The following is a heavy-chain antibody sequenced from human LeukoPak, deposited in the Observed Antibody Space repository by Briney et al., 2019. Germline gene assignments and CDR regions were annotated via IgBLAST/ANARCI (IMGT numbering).Heavy chain of an antibody. CDR3: ATSLSILRFLEWLFAPFDY. Sequence: ASVKVSCKVSGYTLTELSMDLGRQAPGKRIEWMGGFDPEDGETIYAQKFQGRVTMTEDTSTDTAYMELSSLRSEDTAVYYCATSLSILRFLEWLFAPFDYWGQGTLVTVSS. D-gene: IGHD3-3*01. J-gene: IGHJ4*02. V-gene: IGHV1-24*01. CDR1: GYTLTELS. CDR2: FDPEDGET.